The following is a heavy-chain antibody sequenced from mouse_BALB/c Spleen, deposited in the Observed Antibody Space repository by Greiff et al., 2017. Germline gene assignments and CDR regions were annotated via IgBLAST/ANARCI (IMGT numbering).Heavy chain of an antibody. D-gene: IGHD2-4*01. J-gene: IGHJ4*01. CDR2: IRNKANGYTT. V-gene: IGHV7-3*02. Sequence: DVKLVESGGGLVQPGGSLRLSCATSGFTFTDYYMSWVRQPPGKALEWLGFIRNKANGYTTEYSASVKGRFTISRDNSQSILYLQMNTLRAEDSATYYCARDYDYDDAMDYWGQGTSVTVSS. CDR1: GFTFTDYY. CDR3: ARDYDYDDAMDY.